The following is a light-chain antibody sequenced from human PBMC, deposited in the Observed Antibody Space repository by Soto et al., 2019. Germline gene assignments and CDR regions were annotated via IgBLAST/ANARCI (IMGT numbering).Light chain of an antibody. CDR1: QSVLYGPNNKNS. J-gene: IGKJ3*01. Sequence: DIVLTQSPDSLAVSLGERATINCKSSQSVLYGPNNKNSLAWYQHKTGQPPKLLIYWASTRESGVPDRFSGSGSGTDFTLTIRSLQAEDVAVYYCQYRGTFGPGTKVNV. CDR3: QYRGT. V-gene: IGKV4-1*01. CDR2: WAS.